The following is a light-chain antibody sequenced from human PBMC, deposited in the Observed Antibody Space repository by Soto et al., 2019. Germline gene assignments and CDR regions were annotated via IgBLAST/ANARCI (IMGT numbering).Light chain of an antibody. J-gene: IGKJ4*01. CDR3: QQRTTWPT. Sequence: DIVLPQSPATLSLSPGDRDTLSCRASPSVTSSCAWFQQKPGQAPRLLIYDVSRRATAIPARFSGSGSGTDFTLTISSLEPEDFAVEYCQQRTTWPTFRGGTKVEIK. V-gene: IGKV3-11*01. CDR1: PSVTSS. CDR2: DVS.